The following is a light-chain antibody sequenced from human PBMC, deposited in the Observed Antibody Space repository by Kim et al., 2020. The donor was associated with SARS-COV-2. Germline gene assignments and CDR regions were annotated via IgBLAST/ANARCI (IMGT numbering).Light chain of an antibody. CDR2: YDS. Sequence: SYELTQPPSVSVAPGKTARITCGGNNIGSKSVHWYQQKPGQAPVLVIYYDSDRPSGIPERFSGSNSGNTATLTISRVEAGDEADYYCQVWDRRSVVFGGG. CDR3: QVWDRRSVV. V-gene: IGLV3-21*04. CDR1: NIGSKS. J-gene: IGLJ2*01.